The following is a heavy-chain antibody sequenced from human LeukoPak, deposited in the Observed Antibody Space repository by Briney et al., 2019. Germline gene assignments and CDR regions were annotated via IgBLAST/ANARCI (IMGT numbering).Heavy chain of an antibody. CDR3: ATGLHDYGVLREGDYFDY. CDR1: GSTLTELS. D-gene: IGHD4-17*01. J-gene: IGHJ4*02. V-gene: IGHV1-24*01. Sequence: ASVKVSCKVSGSTLTELSMHWVRQAPGKGLEWMGGFDPEDGETIYAQKFQGRVTMTEDTSTDTAYMELSSLRSEDTAVYYCATGLHDYGVLREGDYFDYWGQGTLVTVSS. CDR2: FDPEDGET.